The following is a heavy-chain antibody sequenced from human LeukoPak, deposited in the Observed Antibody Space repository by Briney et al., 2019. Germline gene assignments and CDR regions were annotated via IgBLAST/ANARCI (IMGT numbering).Heavy chain of an antibody. V-gene: IGHV3-23*01. Sequence: GGSLRLSCATSGFPFETNAMSWVRQAPGKGLEWVATIGNTETFYEDSVTGRFTISRDNSKNTVNLQMNRLRVEDTAIYYCAKDWIKFNRVFDCFDSWGQGTLVTVSS. D-gene: IGHD2-21*01. CDR3: AKDWIKFNRVFDCFDS. J-gene: IGHJ4*02. CDR2: IGNTET. CDR1: GFPFETNA.